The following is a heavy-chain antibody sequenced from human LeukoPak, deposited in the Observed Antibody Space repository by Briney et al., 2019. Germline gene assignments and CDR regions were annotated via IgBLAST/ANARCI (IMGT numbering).Heavy chain of an antibody. Sequence: SETLSLTCTVAGGSISSYYWSWIRQPPGKGLEWIGYIYYSGSTNYNPSLKSRVTISVDTSKNQFSLKLSSVTAADTAVYYCARSPLRYSGGDAPLDYWGQGTLVTVSS. D-gene: IGHD3-9*01. CDR2: IYYSGST. CDR3: ARSPLRYSGGDAPLDY. J-gene: IGHJ4*02. V-gene: IGHV4-59*01. CDR1: GGSISSYY.